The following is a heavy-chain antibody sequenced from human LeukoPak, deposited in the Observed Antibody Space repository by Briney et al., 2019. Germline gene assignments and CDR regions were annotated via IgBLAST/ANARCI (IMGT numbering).Heavy chain of an antibody. D-gene: IGHD3-22*01. J-gene: IGHJ5*02. CDR1: GGSIRSGGYY. V-gene: IGHV4-31*03. CDR2: IYYSGSS. CDR3: ARRYYDSSGYGNWFDP. Sequence: PSQTLSLTCTVYGGSIRSGGYYWSWIRQHPGKGLESIGYIYYSGSSYYNPSLKRRVTISVDTSKNQFSLKLSSVTAADTAVYYCARRYYDSSGYGNWFDPWGQGTLVTVSS.